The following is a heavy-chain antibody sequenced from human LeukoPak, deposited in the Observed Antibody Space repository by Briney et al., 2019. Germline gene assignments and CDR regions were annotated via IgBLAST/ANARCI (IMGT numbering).Heavy chain of an antibody. CDR2: IYPNSGGT. D-gene: IGHD2-15*01. Sequence: ASVKVSCKASVYTLTGYYIHWVRQAPGQGVGWMGWIYPNSGGTNYAQKFQGRVTMTRDTSISTVYMELSRLRSDDTAVYYCARAQVEYCSGGRCYSGYWGQGTLVTVSS. V-gene: IGHV1-2*02. CDR3: ARAQVEYCSGGRCYSGY. CDR1: VYTLTGYY. J-gene: IGHJ4*02.